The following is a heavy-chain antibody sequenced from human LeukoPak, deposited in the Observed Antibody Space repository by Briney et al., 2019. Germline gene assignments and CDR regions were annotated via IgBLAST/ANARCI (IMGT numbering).Heavy chain of an antibody. CDR1: GGSISSYY. V-gene: IGHV4-4*09. D-gene: IGHD3-22*01. Sequence: PSETLSLTCTVSGGSISSYYWSWIRQPPGTGLEWIGYIYTSGSTNYNPSLKSRVTISVDTSKNQFSLKLSSVTAADTAVYYCARLYDSSGYYYGWFDPWGQGTLVTVSS. CDR3: ARLYDSSGYYYGWFDP. J-gene: IGHJ5*02. CDR2: IYTSGST.